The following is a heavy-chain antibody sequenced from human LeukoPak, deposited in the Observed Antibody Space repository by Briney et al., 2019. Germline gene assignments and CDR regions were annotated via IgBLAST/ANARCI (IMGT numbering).Heavy chain of an antibody. D-gene: IGHD2-15*01. CDR1: GFTFRSYA. Sequence: GGSLRLPCAASGFTFRSYAMSWVRQAPGKGLEWVSAISKDADATYYAGSVKGRFTISRDNSKDTLSLQMSSLRAEDTAVYYCAKESPYCHGTDCRIYYFDSWGQGILVTVSP. CDR3: AKESPYCHGTDCRIYYFDS. V-gene: IGHV3-23*01. J-gene: IGHJ4*02. CDR2: ISKDADAT.